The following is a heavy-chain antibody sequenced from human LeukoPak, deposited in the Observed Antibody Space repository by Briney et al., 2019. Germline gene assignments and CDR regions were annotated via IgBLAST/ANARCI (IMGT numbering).Heavy chain of an antibody. V-gene: IGHV3-7*01. Sequence: PGGSLRLSCAASGFTFSRFWMTWVRQAPGKGLEWVANIKQDGYEKHYVDSVKGRFTISRDNAKNSMYLQMNSLRAEDTAVYYCARDSPSDYWGQGTLVTVSS. CDR3: ARDSPSDY. CDR2: IKQDGYEK. CDR1: GFTFSRFW. J-gene: IGHJ4*02.